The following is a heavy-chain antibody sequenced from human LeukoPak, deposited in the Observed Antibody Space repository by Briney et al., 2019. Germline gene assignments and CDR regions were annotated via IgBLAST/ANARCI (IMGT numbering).Heavy chain of an antibody. V-gene: IGHV1-69*04. CDR3: ARSLQMVRGPGSAFDI. CDR1: GGTFSSYA. Sequence: SVKVSCKASGGTFSSYAISWVRQAPGQGLEWMGRIIPILGIANYAQKFQGRVTITADKSTSTAYMELSSLRSEDTAVYYCARSLQMVRGPGSAFDIWGQGTMVTVSS. CDR2: IIPILGIA. J-gene: IGHJ3*02. D-gene: IGHD3-10*01.